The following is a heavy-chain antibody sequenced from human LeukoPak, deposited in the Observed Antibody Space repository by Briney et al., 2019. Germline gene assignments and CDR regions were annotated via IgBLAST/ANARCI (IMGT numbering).Heavy chain of an antibody. V-gene: IGHV3-53*01. Sequence: PGGSLRLSCAASGFTVSSNYMSWVRQAPGKGLEWVSVIYSGGNTYYADFVKGRFTISRDNSKNTLFLQMNSLRAEDTAVFYCARGRRDAFDIWGQGTMVTVSS. CDR1: GFTVSSNY. CDR2: IYSGGNT. CDR3: ARGRRDAFDI. J-gene: IGHJ3*02.